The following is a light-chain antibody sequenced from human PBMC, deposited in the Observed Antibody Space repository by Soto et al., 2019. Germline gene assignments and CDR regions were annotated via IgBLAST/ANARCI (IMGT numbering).Light chain of an antibody. CDR2: GAS. CDR1: QSVSSNY. Sequence: EIGVTQSPGTLSLSPGERATLSCRASQSVSSNYLAWYQQKSGQAPRLLMYGASSRATGIPDRFSGSGSGTDFTLTITRLEPEDFAVYFCLQYGGLPRTFGQGTKVDIK. J-gene: IGKJ1*01. V-gene: IGKV3-20*01. CDR3: LQYGGLPRT.